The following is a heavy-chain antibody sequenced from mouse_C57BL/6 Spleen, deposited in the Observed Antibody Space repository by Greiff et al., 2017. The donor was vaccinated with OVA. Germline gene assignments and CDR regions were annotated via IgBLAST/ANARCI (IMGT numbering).Heavy chain of an antibody. J-gene: IGHJ2*01. Sequence: EVQLVESGPGLVKPSQSLSLTCSVTGYSITSGYYWNWIRQFPGNKLEWMGYISYDGSNNYNPSLKNRISITRDTSKNQFFLKLNSVTTEDTATYYCARNIYSNYFDYWGQGTTLTVSS. V-gene: IGHV3-6*01. CDR2: ISYDGSN. CDR1: GYSITSGYY. D-gene: IGHD2-5*01. CDR3: ARNIYSNYFDY.